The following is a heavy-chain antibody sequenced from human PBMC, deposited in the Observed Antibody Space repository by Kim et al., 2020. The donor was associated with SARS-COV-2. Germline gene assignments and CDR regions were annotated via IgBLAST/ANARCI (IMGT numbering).Heavy chain of an antibody. CDR1: GGSISSYY. D-gene: IGHD6-13*01. CDR2: IYYSGST. J-gene: IGHJ4*02. Sequence: SETLSHTCTVSGGSISSYYWSWIRQPPGKGLEWIGYIYYSGSTNYNPSLKSRVTISVDTSKNQFSLKLSSVTAADTAVYYCARLEYSSSWYHVDYWGQGT. CDR3: ARLEYSSSWYHVDY. V-gene: IGHV4-59*08.